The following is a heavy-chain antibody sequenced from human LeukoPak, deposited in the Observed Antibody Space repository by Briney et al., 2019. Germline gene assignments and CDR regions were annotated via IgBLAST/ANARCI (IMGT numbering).Heavy chain of an antibody. CDR1: GFTVSSNY. J-gene: IGHJ4*02. Sequence: GGSLRLSCAASGFTVSSNYMSWVRQAPGKGLEWVSVIYSGGSTYYADSVKGRFTISRDNSKNTLYLQMNSLRAEDTAVYYCASFSGYDEETDYWGQGTLVTVSS. CDR2: IYSGGST. D-gene: IGHD5-12*01. V-gene: IGHV3-53*01. CDR3: ASFSGYDEETDY.